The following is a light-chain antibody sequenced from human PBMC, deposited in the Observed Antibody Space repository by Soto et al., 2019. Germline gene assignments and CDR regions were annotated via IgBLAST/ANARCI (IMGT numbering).Light chain of an antibody. CDR3: QQYSTYPYT. CDR2: KAS. Sequence: DTLMTQSPSTLSASVGDRVTITCRASQNIHAFLAWYQQKPGKAPSVLIYKASTLQTGVPSRFSGSGSGTAFTPPISRMQPDDFAIYFCQQYSTYPYTLGQGTK. V-gene: IGKV1-5*03. J-gene: IGKJ2*01. CDR1: QNIHAF.